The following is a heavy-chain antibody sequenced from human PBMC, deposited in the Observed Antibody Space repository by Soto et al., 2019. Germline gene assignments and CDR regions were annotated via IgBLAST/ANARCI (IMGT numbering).Heavy chain of an antibody. J-gene: IGHJ6*02. CDR1: GYTFTGYY. CDR3: AREKNTIFGVVTHIAYYYYGMDV. D-gene: IGHD3-3*01. V-gene: IGHV1-2*02. CDR2: INPNSGGT. Sequence: ASVKVSCKASGYTFTGYYMHWVRQAPGQGLEGMGWINPNSGGTNYAQKFQGRVTMTRDTSISTAYMELSRLRSDETAVYYCAREKNTIFGVVTHIAYYYYGMDVWGPGPTVTVYS.